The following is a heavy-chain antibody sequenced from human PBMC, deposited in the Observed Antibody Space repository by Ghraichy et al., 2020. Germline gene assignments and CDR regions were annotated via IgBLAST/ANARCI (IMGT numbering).Heavy chain of an antibody. D-gene: IGHD3-22*01. Sequence: ASVKVSCKASGYTFTSYGISWVRQAPGQGLEWMGWISAYNGNTNYAQKLQGRVTMTTDTSTSTAYMELRSLRSDDTAVYYCARGLKIYYYDSSGGGMDVWGQGTTVTVSS. V-gene: IGHV1-18*01. CDR1: GYTFTSYG. J-gene: IGHJ6*02. CDR2: ISAYNGNT. CDR3: ARGLKIYYYDSSGGGMDV.